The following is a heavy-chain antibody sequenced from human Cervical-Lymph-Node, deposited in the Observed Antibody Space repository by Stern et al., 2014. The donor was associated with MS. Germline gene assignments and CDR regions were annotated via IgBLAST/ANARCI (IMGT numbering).Heavy chain of an antibody. V-gene: IGHV3-33*01. J-gene: IGHJ4*02. D-gene: IGHD6-13*01. CDR2: IWYDASNP. Sequence: QVQLMQSGGGVVQPGRSLRLSCAASGFSFSRYAMHWVRQAPGKGLEWVALIWYDASNPYYADSVTGRFTISRDNFKNTLYLQMNSLRAEDTAVYYCASAYSSSHYYFDYWGQGTLVTVSS. CDR3: ASAYSSSHYYFDY. CDR1: GFSFSRYA.